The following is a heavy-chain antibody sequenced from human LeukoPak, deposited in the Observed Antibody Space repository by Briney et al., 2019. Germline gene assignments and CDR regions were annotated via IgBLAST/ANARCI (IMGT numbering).Heavy chain of an antibody. V-gene: IGHV3-48*03. Sequence: PGGSLRLSCAASGFTFSSYEMNWVRQAPGKGLEWVSYISSSGSTIYYADSVKGRFTISRDNAKNSLYLQMNSLRAEDTAVYYCSKASRVNTVTTLDYWGEGTGVSVFS. CDR1: GFTFSSYE. CDR2: ISSSGSTI. CDR3: SKASRVNTVTTLDY. D-gene: IGHD4-17*01. J-gene: IGHJ4*02.